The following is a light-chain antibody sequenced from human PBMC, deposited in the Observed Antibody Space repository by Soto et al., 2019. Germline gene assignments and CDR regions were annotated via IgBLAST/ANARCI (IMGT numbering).Light chain of an antibody. CDR2: DAS. CDR1: QSLSNF. V-gene: IGKV3-11*01. CDR3: QQRSNLVT. Sequence: EIVLTQSPATLSLSPGERATLSCRASQSLSNFFAWYQQKPGQAPRLLIYDASNRATGIPVRFSGSGSGTDFTPTISSLEPEVFAVYYCQQRSNLVTFGPGTTVEIK. J-gene: IGKJ3*01.